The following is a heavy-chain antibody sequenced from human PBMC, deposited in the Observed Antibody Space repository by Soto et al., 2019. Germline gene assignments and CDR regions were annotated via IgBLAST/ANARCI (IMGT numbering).Heavy chain of an antibody. Sequence: PGESLKISCKGSGYSFTSYWIGWVRQMPGKGLEWMGIIYPGDSDTRYSPSFQGQVTISADKSISTAYLQWSSLKASDTAMYYCARLPYGGNFAFNWFDPWGQGTLVTVSS. J-gene: IGHJ5*02. CDR2: IYPGDSDT. CDR1: GYSFTSYW. D-gene: IGHD4-17*01. CDR3: ARLPYGGNFAFNWFDP. V-gene: IGHV5-51*01.